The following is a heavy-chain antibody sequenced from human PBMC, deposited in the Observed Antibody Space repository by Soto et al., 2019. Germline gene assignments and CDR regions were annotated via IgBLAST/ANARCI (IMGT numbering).Heavy chain of an antibody. CDR3: ARDRIAAAGAEYFQH. J-gene: IGHJ1*01. CDR1: GYTFTSYG. Sequence: ASVKVSCKASGYTFTSYGISWVRQAPGQGLEWMGWISAYNGNTNYAQKLQGRVTMTTDTSTSTAYMELRSLRSDDTAVYYCARDRIAAAGAEYFQHWGQGTLVTVSS. D-gene: IGHD6-13*01. CDR2: ISAYNGNT. V-gene: IGHV1-18*01.